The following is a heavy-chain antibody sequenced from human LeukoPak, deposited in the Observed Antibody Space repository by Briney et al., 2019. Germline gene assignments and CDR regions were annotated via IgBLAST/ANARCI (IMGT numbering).Heavy chain of an antibody. CDR3: ARDLYSGSHGPNDY. V-gene: IGHV1-18*01. CDR1: GYTFTSYG. CDR2: ISAYNGNT. J-gene: IGHJ4*02. Sequence: ASVKVSCKASGYTFTSYGISWVRQAPGQGLEWMGWISAYNGNTNYAQKLQGRVTMTTDTSTSTAYMELRSLRSEDTAVYYCARDLYSGSHGPNDYWGQGTLVTVSS. D-gene: IGHD1-26*01.